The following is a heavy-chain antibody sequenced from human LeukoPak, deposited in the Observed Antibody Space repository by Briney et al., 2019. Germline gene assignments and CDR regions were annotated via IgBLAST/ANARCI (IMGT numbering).Heavy chain of an antibody. CDR1: GFTFSSYW. J-gene: IGHJ4*02. Sequence: PGGSLRLSCAASGFTFSSYWMSWVRQAPGKGLEWIGYIYYSGSTNYNPSLKSRVTISVDTSKNQFSLKLSSVTAADTAVYYCARGLPDYYYDSSGLEDWGQGTLVTVSS. CDR2: IYYSGST. V-gene: IGHV4-59*12. CDR3: ARGLPDYYYDSSGLED. D-gene: IGHD3-22*01.